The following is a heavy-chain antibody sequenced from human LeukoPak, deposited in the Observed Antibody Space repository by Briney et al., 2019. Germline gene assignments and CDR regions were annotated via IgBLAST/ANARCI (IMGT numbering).Heavy chain of an antibody. D-gene: IGHD3-10*01. CDR3: ARGSEGSGNYYNPRYFDY. CDR1: GPSITNDNW. CDR2: IYHSGST. Sequence: SETLSLTCALSGPSITNDNWWSWVRQTPGKGLEWIGEIYHSGSTSYNPSLKNPVTISVDKSNNRFSLRLTSVTAADTAMYYCARGSEGSGNYYNPRYFDYWGQRTLVTVSP. V-gene: IGHV4-4*02. J-gene: IGHJ4*02.